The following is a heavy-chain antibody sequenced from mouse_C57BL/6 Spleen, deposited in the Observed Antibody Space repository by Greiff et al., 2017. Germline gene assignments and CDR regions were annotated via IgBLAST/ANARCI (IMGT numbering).Heavy chain of an antibody. Sequence: QVQLQQPGAELVKPGASVKMSCKASGYTFTSYGITWVKQRPGQGLEWIGDIYPGSGSTNYNEKFKSKATLTVDTSSSTAYMQLSSLTSEDSAVYYCARKGGFITTVVAPFDYWGQGTTLTVSA. V-gene: IGHV1-55*01. CDR1: GYTFTSYG. CDR3: ARKGGFITTVVAPFDY. J-gene: IGHJ2*01. D-gene: IGHD1-1*01. CDR2: IYPGSGST.